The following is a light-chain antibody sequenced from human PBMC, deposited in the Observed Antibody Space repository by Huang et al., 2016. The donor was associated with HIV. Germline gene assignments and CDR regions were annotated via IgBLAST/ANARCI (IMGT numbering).Light chain of an antibody. CDR2: GAS. CDR3: QQYDAFPCA. V-gene: IGKV3-20*01. Sequence: EVILTQSPGTLSLSPGERATLSCRASQGVSTYLAWYQQKPGQAPRLLIYGASNRATGIPDRFSGSGSGTDFTLTISRLEPEDFAVYFCQQYDAFPCAFGQGTKLEI. J-gene: IGKJ2*02. CDR1: QGVSTY.